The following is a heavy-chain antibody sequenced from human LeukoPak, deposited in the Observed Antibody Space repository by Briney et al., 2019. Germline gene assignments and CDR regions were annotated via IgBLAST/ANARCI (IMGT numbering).Heavy chain of an antibody. V-gene: IGHV1-46*01. CDR3: ARGPSAYCGGDCYSGDY. D-gene: IGHD2-21*02. Sequence: SXYXHXXXXAPGQGLXWXGXINPSDGRTSYAQKFQGRVTMTRDTSTTTVYMELSSLGSEDTAVYYCARGPSAYCGGDCYSGDYWGQGTLVTVSS. CDR2: INPSDGRT. CDR1: SXY. J-gene: IGHJ4*02.